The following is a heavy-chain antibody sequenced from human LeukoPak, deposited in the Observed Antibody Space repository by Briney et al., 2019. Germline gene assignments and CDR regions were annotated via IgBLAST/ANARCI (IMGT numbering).Heavy chain of an antibody. CDR3: ARGKWEQQQLPRRFDP. D-gene: IGHD1-26*01. J-gene: IGHJ5*02. Sequence: GGSLRLSCAASGFTFSSYAMHWVRQAPGQGLEWVAVISYDGSNKYYTDSVKGRFTISRDNSNNTLYLQMNSLRAEDTAVYYCARGKWEQQQLPRRFDPWGQGTLVTVSS. V-gene: IGHV3-30-3*01. CDR1: GFTFSSYA. CDR2: ISYDGSNK.